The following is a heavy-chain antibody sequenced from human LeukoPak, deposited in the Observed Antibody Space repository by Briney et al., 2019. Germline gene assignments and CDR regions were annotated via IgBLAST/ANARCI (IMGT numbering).Heavy chain of an antibody. CDR2: INHSGST. V-gene: IGHV4-34*01. CDR1: GGSISSYY. D-gene: IGHD4-17*01. CDR3: ARGRTTVTMNYGMDV. J-gene: IGHJ6*02. Sequence: SETLSLTCTVSGGSISSYYWSWIRQPPGKGLEWIGEINHSGSTNYNPSLKSRVTISVDTSKNQFSLKLSSVTAADTAVYYCARGRTTVTMNYGMDVWGQGTTVTVSS.